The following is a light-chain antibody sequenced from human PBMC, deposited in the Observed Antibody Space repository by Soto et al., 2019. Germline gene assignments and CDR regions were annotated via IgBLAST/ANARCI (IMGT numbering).Light chain of an antibody. J-gene: IGKJ1*01. CDR1: QTISSW. V-gene: IGKV1-5*03. CDR2: KAF. CDR3: QHYNSYSDA. Sequence: DIQMTQSPSTLSGSVGDRVTITCPASQTISSWLAWYQQKPGKAPKLLIYKAFTLKSGVPSRVGGSGSGPDFTLTISSLKPDDFAAYYCQHYNSYSDAFGQGTKVELK.